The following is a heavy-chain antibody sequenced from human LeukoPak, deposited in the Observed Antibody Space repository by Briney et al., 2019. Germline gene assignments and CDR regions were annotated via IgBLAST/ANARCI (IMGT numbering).Heavy chain of an antibody. Sequence: ASVKVSCKASGYTFTGYYMHWVRQAPGQGLEWMGRINPNSGGTNYVQKFQGRVTITRDTSISTAYMELSRLRSDDTAVYYCARASSGWYGIDDYWGQGTLVTVSS. J-gene: IGHJ4*02. CDR3: ARASSGWYGIDDY. CDR2: INPNSGGT. D-gene: IGHD6-19*01. CDR1: GYTFTGYY. V-gene: IGHV1-2*06.